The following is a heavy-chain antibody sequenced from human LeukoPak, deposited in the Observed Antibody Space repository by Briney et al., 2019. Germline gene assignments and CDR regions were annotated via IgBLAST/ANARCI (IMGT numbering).Heavy chain of an antibody. D-gene: IGHD6-13*01. Sequence: SLRLSSAPSGFTSTSYAMSSVPQAPGKGLEWVSAISGSGGSTYYADSVKGRFTISRDNSKNTLYRQMNSLRAEETAVYYCAKDSSSWGAFDIWGQGTMVTVSS. CDR3: AKDSSSWGAFDI. V-gene: IGHV3-23*01. J-gene: IGHJ3*02. CDR1: GFTSTSYA. CDR2: ISGSGGST.